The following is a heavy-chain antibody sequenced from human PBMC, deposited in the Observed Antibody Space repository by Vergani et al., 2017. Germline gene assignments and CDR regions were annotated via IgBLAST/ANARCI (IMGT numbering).Heavy chain of an antibody. D-gene: IGHD3-3*01. CDR2: IHYSGST. J-gene: IGHJ4*02. V-gene: IGHV4-59*01. CDR1: GGSISSYY. CDR3: ARTEAGITIFGVIIYYFDY. Sequence: QVQLQESGPGLVKPSETLSLTCTVSGGSISSYYWSWIRQPPGKGLEWIGYIHYSGSTNYNPSLRSRVTISVDTSKNQFSLKLSSVTAADTAVYYCARTEAGITIFGVIIYYFDYWGQGTLVTVSS.